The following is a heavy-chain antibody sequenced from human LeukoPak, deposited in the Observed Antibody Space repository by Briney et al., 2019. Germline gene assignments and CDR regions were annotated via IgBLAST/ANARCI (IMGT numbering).Heavy chain of an antibody. D-gene: IGHD3-22*01. CDR2: ISAYNGNT. CDR3: ARVEYYYDSSGYFPPDY. Sequence: ASVKVSCKASGYTFTSYGISWVRQAPGRGLEWMGWISAYNGNTNYAQKLQGRVTMTTDTSTSTAYMELRSLRSDDTAVYYCARVEYYYDSSGYFPPDYWGQGTLVTVSS. V-gene: IGHV1-18*01. CDR1: GYTFTSYG. J-gene: IGHJ4*02.